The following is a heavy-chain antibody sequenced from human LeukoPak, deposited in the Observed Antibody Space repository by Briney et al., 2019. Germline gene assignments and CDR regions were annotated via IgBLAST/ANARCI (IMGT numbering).Heavy chain of an antibody. Sequence: ASVKVSCKASGYTFTSYGISWVRQAPGQGLEWMGWISAYNGNTNYTQKLQGRVTMTTDTSTSTAYMELRSLRSNDTAVYYCALIVVVPAAHDDAFDIWGQGTMVPVSS. J-gene: IGHJ3*02. CDR2: ISAYNGNT. V-gene: IGHV1-18*01. CDR1: GYTFTSYG. D-gene: IGHD2-2*01. CDR3: ALIVVVPAAHDDAFDI.